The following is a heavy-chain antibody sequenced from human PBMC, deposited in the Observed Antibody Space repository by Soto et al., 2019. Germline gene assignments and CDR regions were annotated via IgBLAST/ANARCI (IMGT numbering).Heavy chain of an antibody. J-gene: IGHJ5*01. V-gene: IGHV4-39*01. D-gene: IGHD3-10*02. Sequence: PSETLSLTCTVSGGSIISSNFYWGWIRQPPGKGLEWIGSVEYGGSTYDNPSLKSRVTLSADTSKNQFSLKLTSVTAADTAIYYCARHVRGAVTMNLFDPWGQGSLVTLST. CDR1: GGSIISSNFY. CDR2: VEYGGST. CDR3: ARHVRGAVTMNLFDP.